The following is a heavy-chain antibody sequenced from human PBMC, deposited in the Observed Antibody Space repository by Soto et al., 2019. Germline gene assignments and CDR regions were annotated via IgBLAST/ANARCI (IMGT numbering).Heavy chain of an antibody. CDR3: AKDQWESDHFRYYFDY. Sequence: PGGSLRLSCAASGFTFSSYAMSWVRQAPGKGLEWVSAISGSGGSTYYADSVKGRFTISRDNSKNTLYLQMNSLRAEDTAVYYCAKDQWESDHFRYYFDYWGQGTLVTVSS. CDR2: ISGSGGST. J-gene: IGHJ4*02. V-gene: IGHV3-23*01. D-gene: IGHD1-26*01. CDR1: GFTFSSYA.